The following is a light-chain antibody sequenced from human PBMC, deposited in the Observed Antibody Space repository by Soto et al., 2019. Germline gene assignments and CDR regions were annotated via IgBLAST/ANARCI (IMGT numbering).Light chain of an antibody. J-gene: IGLJ1*01. CDR2: ANT. Sequence: QSALTQPPSVSGAPGQRVTISCTGGTSNIGAGSDVHWYQQLPGTAPELLIYANTNRPSGVPDRFSGSKSGTSASLAITGLQAEDEADYYFQSYDRTLSGYAIGPGTRSPS. CDR1: TSNIGAGSD. CDR3: QSYDRTLSGYA. V-gene: IGLV1-40*01.